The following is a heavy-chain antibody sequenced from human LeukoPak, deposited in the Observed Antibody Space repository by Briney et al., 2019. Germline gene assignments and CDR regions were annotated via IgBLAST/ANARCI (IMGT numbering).Heavy chain of an antibody. D-gene: IGHD1-14*01. CDR1: GFTFSNYW. V-gene: IGHV3-74*01. CDR2: ICGDGTRI. J-gene: IGHJ4*02. CDR3: ARNNRDY. Sequence: GGSLRLSCAASGFTFSNYWMHWVRQAPGEGLVWVSRICGDGTRIAYADSVKGRFTISRDNAKSTLYLQMNSLRVEDTAVYYCARNNRDYWGQGTLVTVSS.